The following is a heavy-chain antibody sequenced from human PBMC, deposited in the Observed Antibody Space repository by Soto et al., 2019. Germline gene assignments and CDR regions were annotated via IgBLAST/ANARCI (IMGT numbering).Heavy chain of an antibody. D-gene: IGHD3-22*01. CDR1: GGTFGSDA. CDR3: ARDRTDSGYYTNWLDP. V-gene: IGHV1-69*06. J-gene: IGHJ5*02. Sequence: GASVKVPCKASGGTFGSDAITWVRQAPGQGLEWVGRIIPIFGTTNYAQNLQGRVTISADKSTLTSYMELHSLTSDDTALYYCARDRTDSGYYTNWLDPWGQGTQVTVSS. CDR2: IIPIFGTT.